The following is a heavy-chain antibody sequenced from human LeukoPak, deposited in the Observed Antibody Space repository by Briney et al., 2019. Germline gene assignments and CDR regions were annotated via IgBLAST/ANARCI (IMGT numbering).Heavy chain of an antibody. Sequence: GESLKISCKGSGYSFTSYWIGWVRQMTGKGLEWMGIIYPGDSDTRYSPSFQGQVTISADKSISTAYLQWSSLKASDTTMYYCARPGLAVAGYYYMDVWGKGTTVTVSS. CDR2: IYPGDSDT. D-gene: IGHD6-19*01. V-gene: IGHV5-51*01. CDR1: GYSFTSYW. CDR3: ARPGLAVAGYYYMDV. J-gene: IGHJ6*03.